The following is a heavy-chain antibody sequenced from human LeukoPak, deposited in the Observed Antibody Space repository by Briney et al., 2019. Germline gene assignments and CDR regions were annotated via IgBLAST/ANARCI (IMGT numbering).Heavy chain of an antibody. Sequence: GGSLRLSCAASGFTFSTYWMSWVRQAPGKGPEWVANMNQDGSAKYYVDFVKGRFTISRDNAKNSLYLQMNSLRAEDTAVYYCARQPFDYWGQGTLVTVSS. D-gene: IGHD6-13*01. CDR3: ARQPFDY. CDR1: GFTFSTYW. J-gene: IGHJ4*02. CDR2: MNQDGSAK. V-gene: IGHV3-7*01.